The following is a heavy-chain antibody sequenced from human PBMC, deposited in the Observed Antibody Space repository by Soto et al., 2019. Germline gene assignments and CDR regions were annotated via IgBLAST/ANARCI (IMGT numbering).Heavy chain of an antibody. D-gene: IGHD3-3*01. CDR3: AAGYDFWSGYYNGPLYYYYYGMDV. CDR1: GFTFTSSA. J-gene: IGHJ6*02. V-gene: IGHV1-58*01. CDR2: IVVGSGNT. Sequence: ASVKVSCKASGFTFTSSAVQWVRQARGQRLEWIGWIVVGSGNTNYAQKFQERVTITRDMSTSTAYMELSSLRSEDTAVYYCAAGYDFWSGYYNGPLYYYYYGMDVWGQGTTVTVSS.